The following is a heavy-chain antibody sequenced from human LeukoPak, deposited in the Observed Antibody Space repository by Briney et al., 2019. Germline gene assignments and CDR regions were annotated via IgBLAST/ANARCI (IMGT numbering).Heavy chain of an antibody. J-gene: IGHJ6*02. CDR2: IYYSGST. CDR1: GGSISSGGYY. CDR3: ARASDPYCGGDWATCYYGMDV. D-gene: IGHD2-21*02. Sequence: KPSETLSLTCAVSGGSISSGGYYWGWIRQHPGKGLEWIGYIYYSGSTYYNPSLKSRVTISVDTSKNQFSLKLSSVTAADTAVYYCARASDPYCGGDWATCYYGMDVWGQGTTVTVSS. V-gene: IGHV4-31*11.